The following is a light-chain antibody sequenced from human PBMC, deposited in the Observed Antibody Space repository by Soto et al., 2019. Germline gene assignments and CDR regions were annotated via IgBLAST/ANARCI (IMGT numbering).Light chain of an antibody. Sequence: EILLTQSPATLPVSPGGRATISCRASQSVGSNLAWFQQKPGQAPRLLLYGSSTRATGVPARFSGSGAGADFTLTISNLQSEDFAVYYCQQYTNWPPITFGQGTRLEIK. CDR1: QSVGSN. J-gene: IGKJ5*01. CDR3: QQYTNWPPIT. CDR2: GSS. V-gene: IGKV3-15*01.